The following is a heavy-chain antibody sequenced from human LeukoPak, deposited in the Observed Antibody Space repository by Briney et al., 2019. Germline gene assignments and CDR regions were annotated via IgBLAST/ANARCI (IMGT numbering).Heavy chain of an antibody. D-gene: IGHD5-18*01. CDR3: ASGDTAMVTFAFDI. Sequence: GASVKDSCKASGYTFTGYYMHWVRQAPGQGLEWMGRINPNSGGTNYAQKFQGRVTMTRDTSISTAYMELSRLRSDDTAVYYCASGDTAMVTFAFDIWGQGTMVTVSS. CDR1: GYTFTGYY. V-gene: IGHV1-2*06. CDR2: INPNSGGT. J-gene: IGHJ3*02.